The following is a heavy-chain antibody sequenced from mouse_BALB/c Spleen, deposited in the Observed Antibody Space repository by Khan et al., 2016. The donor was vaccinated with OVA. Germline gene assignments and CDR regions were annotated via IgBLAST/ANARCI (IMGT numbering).Heavy chain of an antibody. CDR3: TRDRGYYGSNPYFDY. D-gene: IGHD1-1*01. Sequence: EVELVESGGDLVRPGGSLKLSCAASGFSFSSYSMSWVRQTPEKRLEWVATISSGGSYTYSPDSVKGRFTISRDNAKNTLYLQMSSLKSEDKALYYCTRDRGYYGSNPYFDYWGQGTTLTVSS. J-gene: IGHJ2*01. V-gene: IGHV5-6-4*01. CDR1: GFSFSSYS. CDR2: ISSGGSYT.